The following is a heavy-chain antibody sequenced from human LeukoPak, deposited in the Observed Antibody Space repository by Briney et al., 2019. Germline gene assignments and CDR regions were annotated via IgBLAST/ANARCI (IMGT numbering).Heavy chain of an antibody. CDR1: GFTFSSYA. Sequence: GGSLRLSCAASGFTFSSYAMSWVHQAPGKGLEWVSAIVGSGGKPYSDESTFYADSVKGQFTISRDNSKNTLYLQMHSLRAEDTALYYCAKVHITSWSWWFDPWGQGTLVTVSS. D-gene: IGHD2-21*01. V-gene: IGHV3-23*01. CDR3: AKVHITSWSWWFDP. J-gene: IGHJ5*02. CDR2: IVGSGGKPYSDEST.